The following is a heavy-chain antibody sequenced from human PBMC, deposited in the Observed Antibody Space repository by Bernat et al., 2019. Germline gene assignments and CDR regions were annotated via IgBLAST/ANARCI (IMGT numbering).Heavy chain of an antibody. J-gene: IGHJ3*02. CDR1: GFTFNSYA. CDR2: ISYDGRNT. D-gene: IGHD3-22*01. V-gene: IGHV3-30*04. Sequence: QVQLVESGGGLVKPGGSLRLSCAASGFTFNSYAMHWVRQAPGKGLEWVAVISYDGRNTYYGDSVKGRFTISRDNDKNTLYLQMNSLRAEDTAVYYCARDLLAVLYYYDSSPEGAPGIWGQGTMVTVSS. CDR3: ARDLLAVLYYYDSSPEGAPGI.